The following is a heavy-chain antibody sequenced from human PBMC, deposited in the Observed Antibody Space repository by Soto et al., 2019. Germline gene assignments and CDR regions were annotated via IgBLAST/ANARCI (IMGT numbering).Heavy chain of an antibody. CDR2: ISSSGSTI. D-gene: IGHD6-13*01. CDR1: GFTFSDYY. V-gene: IGHV3-11*01. J-gene: IGHJ6*02. Sequence: GESLKISCAASGFTFSDYYMSWIRQAPGKGLEWVSYISSSGSTIYYADSVKGRFTISRDNAKNSLYLQMNSLRSEDTAVYYCGNFIGSSWYAPLYGMDVGGQGTTVTVSS. CDR3: GNFIGSSWYAPLYGMDV.